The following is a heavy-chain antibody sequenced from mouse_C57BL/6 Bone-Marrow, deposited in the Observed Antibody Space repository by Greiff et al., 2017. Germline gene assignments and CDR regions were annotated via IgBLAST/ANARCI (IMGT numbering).Heavy chain of an antibody. CDR2: IYPRSGNT. V-gene: IGHV1-81*01. Sequence: VQLQQSGAELARPGASVKLSCKASGYTFTSYGISWVKQRTGQGLEWIGEIYPRSGNTYYNEKFKGKATLTADKSSSTAYMELRSLTSEGSAVYFCARGGYGSGLYFDYWGQGTTLTLSS. CDR1: GYTFTSYG. D-gene: IGHD1-1*01. J-gene: IGHJ2*01. CDR3: ARGGYGSGLYFDY.